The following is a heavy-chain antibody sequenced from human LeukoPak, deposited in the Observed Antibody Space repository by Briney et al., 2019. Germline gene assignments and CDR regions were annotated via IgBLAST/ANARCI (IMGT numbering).Heavy chain of an antibody. J-gene: IGHJ4*02. CDR2: IYSSGDT. CDR3: AKEQKGATDGNVFEY. V-gene: IGHV4-4*07. Sequence: SETLSLTCTVFGGSLRRYYWGWIRQPAGKGLEWIGRIYSSGDTNYNPSLKSRLSMSVDTSKNQFSLKMSSVTAADTAVYYCAKEQKGATDGNVFEYWGQGTLVTVSS. CDR1: GGSLRRYY. D-gene: IGHD4/OR15-4a*01.